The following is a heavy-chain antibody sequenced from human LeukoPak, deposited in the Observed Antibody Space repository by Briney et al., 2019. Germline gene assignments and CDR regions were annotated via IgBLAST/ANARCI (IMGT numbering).Heavy chain of an antibody. J-gene: IGHJ1*01. CDR3: ARDSGMAVD. CDR1: GLTFRTYS. D-gene: IGHD6-19*01. V-gene: IGHV3-21*01. CDR2: ISSSSSYI. Sequence: GGPLRLSCAASGLTFRTYSMNWVPPAPGKRQEWVSSISSSSSYIYYADSVKGRFTISRDNAKNSLYLQMNSLRVEDTAMYYCARDSGMAVDWGQGTLVTVSS.